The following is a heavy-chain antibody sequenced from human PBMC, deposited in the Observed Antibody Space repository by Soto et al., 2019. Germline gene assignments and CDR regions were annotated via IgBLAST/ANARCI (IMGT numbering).Heavy chain of an antibody. Sequence: SETLSLTCTVSGGSISSCDYYWSWIRQPPVKGLEWIAYIHYSGSTYYNPSLKSRVTISVDTSKNQFSLKLSSVTAADTAVYYCARSRYSGSYFFDYWGQGILVTVS. CDR3: ARSRYSGSYFFDY. CDR1: GGSISSCDYY. D-gene: IGHD1-26*01. CDR2: IHYSGST. V-gene: IGHV4-30-4*01. J-gene: IGHJ4*02.